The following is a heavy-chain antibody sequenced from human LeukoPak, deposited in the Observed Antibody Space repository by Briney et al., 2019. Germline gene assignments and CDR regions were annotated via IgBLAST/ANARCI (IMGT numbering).Heavy chain of an antibody. D-gene: IGHD3-10*01. CDR3: ARDGGDDAFDI. CDR1: GFTFSSYW. Sequence: GSLRLSCAASGFTFSSYWMHWVRQAPGKGLVWVSRITSDGSSTSYADSVKGRFTISRDNAKNTLHLQMNSLRAEDTAVYYCARDGGDDAFDIWGQGTMVTVSS. J-gene: IGHJ3*02. CDR2: ITSDGSST. V-gene: IGHV3-74*01.